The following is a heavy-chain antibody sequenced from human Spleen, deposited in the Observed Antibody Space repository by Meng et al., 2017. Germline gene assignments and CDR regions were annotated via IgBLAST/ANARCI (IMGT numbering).Heavy chain of an antibody. V-gene: IGHV1-3*01. J-gene: IGHJ4*02. CDR2: INAGTGNT. CDR3: ARDPTEVGAFDY. CDR1: GYTFTSCD. Sequence: QVKLVQSGAEVKKSGASGQVSCKASGYTFTSCDMHWVRQAPGQRLEWMGWINAGTGNTKYSQKFQGRVTITRDTSARTAYMELSSLRSEDTAVYYCARDPTEVGAFDYWGQGTLVTVSS. D-gene: IGHD1-26*01.